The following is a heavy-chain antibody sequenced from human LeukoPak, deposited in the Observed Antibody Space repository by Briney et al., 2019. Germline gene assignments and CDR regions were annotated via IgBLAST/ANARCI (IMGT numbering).Heavy chain of an antibody. CDR3: ARDIPSGFYTPDY. CDR2: IETDGDEK. J-gene: IGHJ4*02. CDR1: GLTFSDYW. D-gene: IGHD5-12*01. Sequence: GGCLRLSCVASGLTFSDYWMSWVRQAPGMGLEWVANIETDGDEKNYVDSVKGRFTISRDNAKNSLHLQMNNLRDEDTALYHCARDIPSGFYTPDYWGQGTQVTVSS. V-gene: IGHV3-7*01.